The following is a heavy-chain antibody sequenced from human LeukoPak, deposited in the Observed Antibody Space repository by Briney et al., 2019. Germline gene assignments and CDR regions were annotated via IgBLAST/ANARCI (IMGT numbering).Heavy chain of an antibody. CDR3: ARETGAFDY. J-gene: IGHJ4*02. D-gene: IGHD7-27*01. V-gene: IGHV3-48*01. CDR1: GFTFSGYS. Sequence: PGGSLRFSCAASGFTFSGYSLNWVRQAPGKGLEWVSYISSSSNTIYYADSVKGRFTISRDNAKNSLYLQMNSLRAEDTAVYYCARETGAFDYWGQGTLVTVSP. CDR2: ISSSSNTI.